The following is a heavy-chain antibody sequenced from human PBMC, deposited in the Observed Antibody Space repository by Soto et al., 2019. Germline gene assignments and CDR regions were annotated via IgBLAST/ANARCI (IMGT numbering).Heavy chain of an antibody. CDR1: GFTFSSYA. J-gene: IGHJ5*01. CDR3: AKDTRYGDYGRWFDS. D-gene: IGHD4-17*01. Sequence: EVHLLESGGGLVQPGGSLRLSCTASGFTFSSYAMTWVRQAPGRGLEGVSGITGSGGRTYYADSVKGRFTISRDNSKSTVYLQMNSLRAEDTAVYYCAKDTRYGDYGRWFDSWGQGTLVTVSP. V-gene: IGHV3-23*01. CDR2: ITGSGGRT.